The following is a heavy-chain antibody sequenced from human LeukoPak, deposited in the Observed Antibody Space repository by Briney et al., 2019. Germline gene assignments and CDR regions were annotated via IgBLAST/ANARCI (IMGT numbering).Heavy chain of an antibody. V-gene: IGHV3-23*01. Sequence: PGGSLRLSCAASGFTFSSYAMSWVRQAPGKGLEWVSTISDRGGSTYYADSVKGRLTISRDNSKSTLYLQMNSLRAEDTALYYFAKLYCSGGTCYWPDYWGQGTLVTVSS. J-gene: IGHJ4*02. D-gene: IGHD2-15*01. CDR1: GFTFSSYA. CDR2: ISDRGGST. CDR3: AKLYCSGGTCYWPDY.